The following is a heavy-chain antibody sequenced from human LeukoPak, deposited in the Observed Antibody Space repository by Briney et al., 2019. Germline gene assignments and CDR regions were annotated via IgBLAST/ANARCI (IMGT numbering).Heavy chain of an antibody. CDR1: AFIFSTYA. Sequence: GGSLRLSCAASAFIFSTYAMHWVRQAPGKGLEWVAVISYDGSNKFYADSVKGRFTISRDNSKNTLYLHMDSLRIEDTAAYYCARPIVGSMPRGCFDSWGQGTLVTVSS. J-gene: IGHJ4*02. V-gene: IGHV3-30-3*01. D-gene: IGHD1-26*01. CDR3: ARPIVGSMPRGCFDS. CDR2: ISYDGSNK.